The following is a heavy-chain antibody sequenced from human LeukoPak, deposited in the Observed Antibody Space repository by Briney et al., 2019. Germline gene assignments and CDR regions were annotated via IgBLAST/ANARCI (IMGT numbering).Heavy chain of an antibody. J-gene: IGHJ4*02. CDR1: GFTFSSYS. CDR2: ISSSSSYI. D-gene: IGHD6-6*01. CDR3: ARGEWSSSPFDY. V-gene: IGHV3-21*01. Sequence: PGGSLRLSCAASGFTFSSYSMNWVRQAPGKGLEWVSFISSSSSYIYYTDSVKGRFTITRDNAKNSLYLQLNSLRAEDTALYYCARGEWSSSPFDYWGQGTLVTVSS.